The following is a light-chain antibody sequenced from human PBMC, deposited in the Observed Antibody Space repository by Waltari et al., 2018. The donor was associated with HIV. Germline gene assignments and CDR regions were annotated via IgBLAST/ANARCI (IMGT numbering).Light chain of an antibody. Sequence: QSALTQPASVSGSPGQSITVTCTGSIIGLGTYDTVHWYQHHPGEAPKLIIHDVSQRPSGVSSRFSGSQSGNTASLTISGLQADDESLYYCCSFSSSRDSWVFGGGTQVTV. CDR3: CSFSSSRDSWV. CDR2: DVS. V-gene: IGLV2-23*02. CDR1: IIGLGTYDT. J-gene: IGLJ3*02.